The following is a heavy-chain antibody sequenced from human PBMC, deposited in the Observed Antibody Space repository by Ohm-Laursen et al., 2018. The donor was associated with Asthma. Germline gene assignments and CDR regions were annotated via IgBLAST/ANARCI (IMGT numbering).Heavy chain of an antibody. CDR3: ARFGIAAAGTRLFDY. Sequence: SDTLSLTCAVYGGSFSGYYWSWIRQPPGKGLEWIGEINHSGSTNYNPSLKSRVTISVDTSKNQFSLKLSSVTAADTAVYYCARFGIAAAGTRLFDYWGQGTLVTVSS. J-gene: IGHJ4*02. CDR2: INHSGST. CDR1: GGSFSGYY. D-gene: IGHD6-13*01. V-gene: IGHV4-34*01.